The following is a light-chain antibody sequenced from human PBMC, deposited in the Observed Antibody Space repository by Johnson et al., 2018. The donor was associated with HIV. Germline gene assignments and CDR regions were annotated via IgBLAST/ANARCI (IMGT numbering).Light chain of an antibody. CDR3: GTWDSSLSSVYV. Sequence: QSVLTQPPSVSAAPGQKVTISCSGSSSNIGNNYVSWYQQLPGTAPKLLIYDNNKRPSGIPDRFYGSKSGTSATLGITGLQTGDEAVYYCGTWDSSLSSVYVFGTGTKVTVL. CDR2: DNN. V-gene: IGLV1-51*01. CDR1: SSNIGNNY. J-gene: IGLJ1*01.